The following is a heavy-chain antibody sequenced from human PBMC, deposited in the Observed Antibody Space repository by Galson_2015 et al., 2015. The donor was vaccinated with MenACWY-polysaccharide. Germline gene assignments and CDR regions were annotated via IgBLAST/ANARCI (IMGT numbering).Heavy chain of an antibody. V-gene: IGHV4-39*07. Sequence: TVSGGSISSGDSYWSWIRQSPGKGLGWIGSIYRSGSTYYNLSLKSRVTMSVDTSKNQFSLKLSSVTAADTAVYYCARVEKYSGSFYILYWGQGTLVTVSS. CDR2: IYRSGST. J-gene: IGHJ4*02. CDR1: GGSISSGDSY. CDR3: ARVEKYSGSFYILY. D-gene: IGHD1-26*01.